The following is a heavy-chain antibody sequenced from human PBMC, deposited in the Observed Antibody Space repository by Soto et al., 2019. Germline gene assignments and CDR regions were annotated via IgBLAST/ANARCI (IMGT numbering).Heavy chain of an antibody. D-gene: IGHD1-1*01. CDR2: MNPNTGNS. CDR1: GYTFTSYD. CDR3: ERRAGTNGWNGFGADKYYFDF. J-gene: IGHJ4*02. V-gene: IGHV1-8*01. Sequence: QVQLVQSGAEVRKPGASVKVSCEASGYTFTSYDIYWVRQATGQGLEWMGWMNPNTGNSGYAQKFQGRDTMTSDTTISTAHMELRSLRSEDTAVYYCERRAGTNGWNGFGADKYYFDFWGQGTLVTVSS.